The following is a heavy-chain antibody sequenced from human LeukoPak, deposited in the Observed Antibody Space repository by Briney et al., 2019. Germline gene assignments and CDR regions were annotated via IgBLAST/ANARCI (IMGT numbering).Heavy chain of an antibody. CDR3: ARGRGYYYDSSGYSDY. Sequence: ASVKVSCKASGYTFTSYDINWVRQATGQGLEWMGWMNPNSGNTGYAQKFQGRVTITRNTSISTAYMELSRLRSDDTAVYYCARGRGYYYDSSGYSDYWGQGTLATVSS. CDR1: GYTFTSYD. J-gene: IGHJ4*02. V-gene: IGHV1-8*03. CDR2: MNPNSGNT. D-gene: IGHD3-22*01.